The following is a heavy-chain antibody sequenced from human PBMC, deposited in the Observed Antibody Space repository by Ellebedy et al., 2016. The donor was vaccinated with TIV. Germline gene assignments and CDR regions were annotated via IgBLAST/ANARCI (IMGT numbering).Heavy chain of an antibody. CDR3: VHIVVVTATGY. V-gene: IGHV3-73*01. Sequence: PGGSLRLSCAASEFTFSSYWIHWVRQASGKGLEWVGRIRSKANNYATAYAASVKGRFTISRDDSKNTAYLQMNSLKTEDTAVYYCVHIVVVTATGYWGQGTLVTVSS. J-gene: IGHJ4*02. D-gene: IGHD2-21*02. CDR2: IRSKANNYAT. CDR1: EFTFSSYW.